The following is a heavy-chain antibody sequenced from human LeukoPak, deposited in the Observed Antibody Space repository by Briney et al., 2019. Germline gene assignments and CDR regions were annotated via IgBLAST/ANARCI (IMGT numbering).Heavy chain of an antibody. Sequence: PGGSLRLSCAASGFTFSSYGMHWVRQAPGKGLEWVAFIRYSGSNKYYADSVKGRFTISRDNSKNTLYLQMNSLRAEDTAVYYCAKDPYDILTGYYSFDYWGQGTLVTVSS. D-gene: IGHD3-9*01. J-gene: IGHJ4*02. V-gene: IGHV3-30*02. CDR1: GFTFSSYG. CDR3: AKDPYDILTGYYSFDY. CDR2: IRYSGSNK.